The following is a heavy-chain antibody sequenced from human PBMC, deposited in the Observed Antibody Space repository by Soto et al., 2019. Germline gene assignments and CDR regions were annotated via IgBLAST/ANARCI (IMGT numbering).Heavy chain of an antibody. D-gene: IGHD5-18*01. V-gene: IGHV3-21*01. CDR2: ISSSSSYI. CDR1: GFTFSSYS. CDR3: ARGDTAMVVYYFDY. J-gene: IGHJ4*02. Sequence: EVQLVESGGGLVKPGGSLRLSCAASGFTFSSYSMNWVRQAPGKGLEWVSSISSSSSYIYYADSVKGRFTISRDNAKNSLYLQMNSLRAEDTAVYYCARGDTAMVVYYFDYWGQGTLVTVSS.